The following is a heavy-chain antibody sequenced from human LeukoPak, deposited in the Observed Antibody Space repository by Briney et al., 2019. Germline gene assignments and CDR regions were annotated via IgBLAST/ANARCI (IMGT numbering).Heavy chain of an antibody. D-gene: IGHD2-21*02. CDR1: GYMFTGYY. CDR2: INPNSGGV. CDR3: ARGYCSGDCFTLFDY. Sequence: ASVKVSCKASGYMFTGYYMHWVRQAPGQGLEWMGWINPNSGGVNYAQKFQGRVTMTRDTSISTAYMELSSLRSDDTAVYYCARGYCSGDCFTLFDYWGQGTLVTVSS. J-gene: IGHJ4*02. V-gene: IGHV1-2*02.